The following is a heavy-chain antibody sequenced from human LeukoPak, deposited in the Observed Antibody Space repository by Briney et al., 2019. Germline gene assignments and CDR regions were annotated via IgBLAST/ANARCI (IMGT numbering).Heavy chain of an antibody. CDR3: ARALTTLTYEGY. CDR1: GFTFSSYA. J-gene: IGHJ4*02. D-gene: IGHD1-1*01. V-gene: IGHV3-21*01. CDR2: ISGSNSYI. Sequence: PGGSLRLSCAASGFTFSSYAMHWVRQAPGKGLEWVSSISGSNSYIFYADSVKGRFTVSRDNAKDSLYLQMNSLRAEDTAVYYCARALTTLTYEGYWGQGTLVTVSS.